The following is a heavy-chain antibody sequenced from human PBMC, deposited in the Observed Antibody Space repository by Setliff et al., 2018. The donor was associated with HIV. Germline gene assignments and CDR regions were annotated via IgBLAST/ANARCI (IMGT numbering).Heavy chain of an antibody. CDR2: IKQDGSEK. J-gene: IGHJ6*03. Sequence: GGSLRLSCVASGLTFNRYWMSWVRQAPGKGLEWVANIKQDGSEKYYVDSVKGRFTISRDNAKNSLYLQMNSLRAEDTAVYYCARGGIYCSSTSCHRTGYYYYYMDVWGKGTTVTVSS. V-gene: IGHV3-7*01. CDR3: ARGGIYCSSTSCHRTGYYYYYMDV. CDR1: GLTFNRYW. D-gene: IGHD2-2*01.